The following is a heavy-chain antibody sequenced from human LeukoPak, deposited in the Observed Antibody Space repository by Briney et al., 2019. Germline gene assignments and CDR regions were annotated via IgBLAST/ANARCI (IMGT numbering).Heavy chain of an antibody. V-gene: IGHV4-39*07. D-gene: IGHD2-2*01. CDR1: GGSISSSSYY. J-gene: IGHJ4*02. CDR3: ARGGTSSGTIDY. CDR2: IYYSGST. Sequence: SETLSLTCTVSGGSISSSSYYWGWIRQPPGKGLEWIGSIYYSGSTYYNSSLKSRVTISVDTSKNHFSLKLSSVTAADTAVYYCARGGTSSGTIDYRGQGTLVTVSS.